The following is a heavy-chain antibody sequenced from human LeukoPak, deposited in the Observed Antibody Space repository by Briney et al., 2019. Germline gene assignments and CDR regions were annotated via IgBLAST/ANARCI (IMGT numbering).Heavy chain of an antibody. V-gene: IGHV1-46*03. CDR3: ATMRGDY. D-gene: IGHD3-22*01. Sequence: ASVKVSCKASGYTFTSYYMHWVRQAPGQGLEWMGIINPSGGSTSYAQKFQGRVTMTEDTSTDTAYMELSSLRSEDTAVYYCATMRGDYWGQGTLVTVSS. J-gene: IGHJ4*02. CDR2: INPSGGST. CDR1: GYTFTSYY.